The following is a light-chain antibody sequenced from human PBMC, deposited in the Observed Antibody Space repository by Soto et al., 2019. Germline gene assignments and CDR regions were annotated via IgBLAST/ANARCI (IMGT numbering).Light chain of an antibody. CDR3: QQSYSSLPIT. V-gene: IGKV1-39*01. CDR1: QIISNY. J-gene: IGKJ5*01. Sequence: IQMTQSPPSLSASVGDRVTITCRASQIISNYLNSYQQKPGKAXKVLIYGASNVQSGVPSRFSGSGSGTSFTLTISSLQPEDFADYYCQQSYSSLPITFGQGTRLEIK. CDR2: GAS.